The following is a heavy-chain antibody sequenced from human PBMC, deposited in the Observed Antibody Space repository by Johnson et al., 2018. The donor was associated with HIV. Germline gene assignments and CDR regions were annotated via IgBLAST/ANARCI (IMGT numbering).Heavy chain of an antibody. CDR2: VPYDGSNK. V-gene: IGHV3-30*04. CDR1: AFTFSSYA. D-gene: IGHD1-26*01. CDR3: AREEEWELSLLGVGAFDI. J-gene: IGHJ3*02. Sequence: QVQLVESGGGLVQPGGSLRLSCAASAFTFSSYAMHWVRQAPGKGLELVAFVPYDGSNKYYADSVKGRFTISRDNSKNTLYLQMKSLRAEDTAVYYCAREEEWELSLLGVGAFDIWGQGTMVTVSS.